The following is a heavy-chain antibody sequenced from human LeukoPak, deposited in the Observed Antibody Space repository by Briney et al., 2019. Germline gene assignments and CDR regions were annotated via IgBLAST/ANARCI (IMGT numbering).Heavy chain of an antibody. CDR1: GYSISNAYY. D-gene: IGHD2-2*01. J-gene: IGHJ4*02. Sequence: SETLSLTCTVSGYSISNAYYWGWIRQPPGKGLEWIGSLYHSGSTYYNPSLKSRVTISVDTSKNQFSLKLSSVTAADTAVYYCARVIVVVPAAMYYFDYWGQGTLVTVSS. CDR3: ARVIVVVPAAMYYFDY. CDR2: LYHSGST. V-gene: IGHV4-38-2*02.